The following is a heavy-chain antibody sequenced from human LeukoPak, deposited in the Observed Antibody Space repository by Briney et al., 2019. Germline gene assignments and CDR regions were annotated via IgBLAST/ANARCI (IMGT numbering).Heavy chain of an antibody. CDR1: GASVSSNY. CDR2: ISFGDGT. V-gene: IGHV4-4*07. J-gene: IGHJ4*02. CDR3: ARIRRHNYDWYADDS. D-gene: IGHD3-9*01. Sequence: SETLSLTCAVSGASVSSNYWSWIRQSAGERLEWNGRISFGDGTNYSPSLKSRVSMSLDASKNQFSLKLTSVTAADTAVYYCARIRRHNYDWYADDSWGQGALVTVSS.